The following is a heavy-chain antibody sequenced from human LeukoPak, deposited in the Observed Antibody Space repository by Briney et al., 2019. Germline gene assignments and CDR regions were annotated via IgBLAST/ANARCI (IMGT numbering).Heavy chain of an antibody. J-gene: IGHJ4*02. V-gene: IGHV1-2*02. D-gene: IGHD6-13*01. CDR1: GYTFTGYY. Sequence: ASVKVSCKASGYTFTGYYMHWVRQAPGQGLEWMGWINPNSGGTNYAQKFQGRVTMTRDTSISTAYMELSSLRSEDTGIYYCARFGYTSSWFEKGFDYWGQGTLVTVSS. CDR3: ARFGYTSSWFEKGFDY. CDR2: INPNSGGT.